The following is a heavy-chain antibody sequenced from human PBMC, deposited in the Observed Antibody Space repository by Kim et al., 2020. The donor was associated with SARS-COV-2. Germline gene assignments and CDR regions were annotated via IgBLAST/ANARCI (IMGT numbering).Heavy chain of an antibody. D-gene: IGHD2-15*01. CDR3: AKEGGGSLRHYYYYGMDV. V-gene: IGHV3-23*01. J-gene: IGHJ6*02. CDR1: GFTFSSYA. Sequence: GGSLRLSCAASGFTFSSYAMSWVRQAPGKGLEWVSAISGSGGSTYYADSVKGRFTISRDNSKNTLYLQMNSLRAEDTAVYYCAKEGGGSLRHYYYYGMDVWGQGTTVTVSS. CDR2: ISGSGGST.